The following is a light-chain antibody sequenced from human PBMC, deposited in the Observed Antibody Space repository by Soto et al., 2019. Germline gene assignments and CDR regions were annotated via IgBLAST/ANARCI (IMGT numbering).Light chain of an antibody. J-gene: IGKJ4*01. CDR1: QSLLSSADNKNY. CDR2: WAS. Sequence: DIVMTQSPDSLAVSLGERAAINCKSRQSLLSSADNKNYLAWYQQRSGQPPKLLISWASTRQFGVPDRFIGSGSGTDFTLTISSLQAEDVAVYYCQQYYGAPRTFGGGTKVEIK. V-gene: IGKV4-1*01. CDR3: QQYYGAPRT.